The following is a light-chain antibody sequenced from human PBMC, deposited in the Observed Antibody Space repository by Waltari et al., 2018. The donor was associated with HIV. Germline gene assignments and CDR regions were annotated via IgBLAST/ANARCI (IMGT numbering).Light chain of an antibody. CDR1: QSVSTN. CDR3: QQYDSWPPIT. J-gene: IGKJ5*01. CDR2: GIY. V-gene: IGKV3-15*01. Sequence: EVVMTQSPDTLSVSPGQKATISCWASQSVSTNLAWYQQKPGQAPRLLMYGIYVRATDVPARFSGSGSETDFTLTITSVQPEDFAVYYCQQYDSWPPITFGQGTRLEIK.